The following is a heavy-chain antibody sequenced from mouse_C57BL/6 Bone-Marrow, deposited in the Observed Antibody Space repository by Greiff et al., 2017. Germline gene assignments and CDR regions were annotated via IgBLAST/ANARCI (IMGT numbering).Heavy chain of an antibody. CDR1: GFTFSDYY. CDR3: ARDGVKGYWYFDV. V-gene: IGHV5-16*01. D-gene: IGHD2-12*01. CDR2: INYDGSST. J-gene: IGHJ1*03. Sequence: DVQLVESEGGLVQPGSSMKLSCTASGFTFSDYYMAWVRQVPEKGLEWVANINYDGSSTYYLDSLKSRFIISRDNAKNILYLQMSSLKSEDTATYYCARDGVKGYWYFDVWGTGTTVTVSS.